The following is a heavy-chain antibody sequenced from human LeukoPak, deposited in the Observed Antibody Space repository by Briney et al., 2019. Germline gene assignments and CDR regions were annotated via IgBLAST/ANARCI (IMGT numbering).Heavy chain of an antibody. V-gene: IGHV4-59*08. CDR3: ARWGSIDNYYGMDV. CDR2: IYYSGSS. Sequence: SETPSLTCTVSGGSISTFYWSWIRQPPGKGLEWIGYIYYSGSSNYNPSLKRRVTISVDTSTNQFSLKLTSMTAADTAVYYCARWGSIDNYYGMDVWGQGTTVTVSS. D-gene: IGHD7-27*01. CDR1: GGSISTFY. J-gene: IGHJ6*02.